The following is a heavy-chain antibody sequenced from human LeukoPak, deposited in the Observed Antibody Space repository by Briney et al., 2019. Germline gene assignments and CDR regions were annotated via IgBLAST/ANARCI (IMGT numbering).Heavy chain of an antibody. CDR2: IYTSGST. V-gene: IGHV4-4*07. CDR1: GASITSYY. CDR3: ARDKVDCSGGSCYSVPYYGMDV. J-gene: IGHJ6*02. Sequence: SETLSLTCSVSGASITSYYWTWIRQPAGKGLEWIGRIYTSGSTNYNPSLKSRVTMSVDTSKNQFSLKLSSVTAADTAVYYYARDKVDCSGGSCYSVPYYGMDVWGQGTTVTVSS. D-gene: IGHD2-15*01.